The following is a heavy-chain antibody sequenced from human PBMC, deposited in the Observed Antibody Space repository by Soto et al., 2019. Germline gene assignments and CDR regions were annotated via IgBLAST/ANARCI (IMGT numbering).Heavy chain of an antibody. CDR2: ISENNDNT. J-gene: IGHJ4*02. D-gene: IGHD3-22*01. V-gene: IGHV1-18*01. Sequence: ASVKVSCKASGYNFNNYGFTWVRQAPGQGLEWMGWISENNDNTNYAQQFQGRVTLTSDTYTKTTYMELRSLRSDDTAVYYCARDSDSSGYYPSPDYWGQGTLVTVS. CDR3: ARDSDSSGYYPSPDY. CDR1: GYNFNNYG.